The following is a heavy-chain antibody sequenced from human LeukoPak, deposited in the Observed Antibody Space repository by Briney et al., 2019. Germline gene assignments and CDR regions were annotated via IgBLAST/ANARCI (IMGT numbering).Heavy chain of an antibody. V-gene: IGHV3-48*03. CDR1: GFTFSSYE. Sequence: GGSLRLSCAASGFTFSSYEMNWVRQAPGKGLEWVSYISSSGSTIYYADSVKGRFTISRDNAKNSLYLQMNSLRAEDTAFDYCARDGKQWLSEIDAFDIWGQGTMVTVSS. CDR3: ARDGKQWLSEIDAFDI. D-gene: IGHD6-19*01. CDR2: ISSSGSTI. J-gene: IGHJ3*02.